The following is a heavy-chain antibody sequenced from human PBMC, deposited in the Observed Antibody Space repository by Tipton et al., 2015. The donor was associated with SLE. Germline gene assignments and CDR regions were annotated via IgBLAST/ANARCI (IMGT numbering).Heavy chain of an antibody. V-gene: IGHV1-2*06. D-gene: IGHD3-3*01. CDR3: ARDPRYYDFWSGSPGREYYFDY. J-gene: IGHJ4*02. Sequence: QVQLVQSGAEVKKPGASVKVSCKASGYTFTGYYMHWVRQAPGQGLEWMGRINPNSGGTNYAQKFQGRVTMTRDTSISTAYMELSRLRSDDTAVYYCARDPRYYDFWSGSPGREYYFDYWGQGTLVTVSS. CDR1: GYTFTGYY. CDR2: INPNSGGT.